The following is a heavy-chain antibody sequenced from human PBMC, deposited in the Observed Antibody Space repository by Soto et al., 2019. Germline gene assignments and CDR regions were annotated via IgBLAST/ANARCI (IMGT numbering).Heavy chain of an antibody. V-gene: IGHV4-39*01. D-gene: IGHD3-3*01. J-gene: IGHJ5*02. CDR1: GGSISSSSYY. CDR2: IYYSGST. Sequence: PSETLSLTCTVSGGSISSSSYYWGWIRQPPGKGLEWIGSIYYSGSTYYNPSLKSRVTISVDTSKNQFSLKLSSVTAADTAVYYCARGPWYYDFWSEFDPWGQGTLVTVSS. CDR3: ARGPWYYDFWSEFDP.